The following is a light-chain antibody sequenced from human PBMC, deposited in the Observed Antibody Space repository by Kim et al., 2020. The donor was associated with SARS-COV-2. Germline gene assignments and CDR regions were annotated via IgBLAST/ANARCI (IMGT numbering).Light chain of an antibody. V-gene: IGLV1-44*01. CDR1: SSNIASNS. Sequence: ELTQPPSASGTPGQRVTISCSGSSSNIASNSVDWFQHLPGTAPKLLIHTTNQRPSGVPDRFSGFKSGTSASLAISGLQSEDEADYYCASWDDRLNGWVFGGGTQLTVL. J-gene: IGLJ3*02. CDR2: TTN. CDR3: ASWDDRLNGWV.